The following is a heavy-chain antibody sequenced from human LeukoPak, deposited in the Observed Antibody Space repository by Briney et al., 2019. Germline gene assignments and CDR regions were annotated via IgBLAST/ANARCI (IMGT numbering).Heavy chain of an antibody. CDR1: GFTFSGFW. D-gene: IGHD6-13*01. Sequence: GGSLRLSCAVSGFTFSGFWMSWSRQAPGKGLEWVASINSDGSEGYYADVVKGRFAISRDNAKNSLYLQINSLRAEDTAVYYCARGIAAAGRGDYWGQGTLVTVSS. J-gene: IGHJ4*02. V-gene: IGHV3-7*01. CDR2: INSDGSEG. CDR3: ARGIAAAGRGDY.